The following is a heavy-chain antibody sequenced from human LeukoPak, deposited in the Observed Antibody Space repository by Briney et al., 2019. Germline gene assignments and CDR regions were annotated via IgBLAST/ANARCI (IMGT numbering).Heavy chain of an antibody. CDR2: IYSDGTT. CDR1: GASTTSYY. Sequence: SETLSLTCSVSGASTTSYYWNWIRQAPGRGLEWIGYIYSDGTTSYSPSLRSRVTISIDTSRNQFSLKLSSVTAADAAVYYCARDTRSYDTSGYYYFDYWGQGALVTVSS. V-gene: IGHV4-59*01. CDR3: ARDTRSYDTSGYYYFDY. D-gene: IGHD3-22*01. J-gene: IGHJ4*02.